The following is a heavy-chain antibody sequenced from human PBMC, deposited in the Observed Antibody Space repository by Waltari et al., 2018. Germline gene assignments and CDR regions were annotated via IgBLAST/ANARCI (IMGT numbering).Heavy chain of an antibody. CDR2: IYHSGST. CDR3: ASYHAGEVFDY. Sequence: QVQLQESGPGLVKPSETLSLTCAVSGYSISSGYYWGWIRQPPGKGLAWIGSIYHSGSTYYNPSLKSRVTISVDTSKNQFSLKLSSVTAADTAVYYCASYHAGEVFDYWGQGTLVTVSS. D-gene: IGHD3-10*01. CDR1: GYSISSGYY. J-gene: IGHJ4*02. V-gene: IGHV4-38-2*01.